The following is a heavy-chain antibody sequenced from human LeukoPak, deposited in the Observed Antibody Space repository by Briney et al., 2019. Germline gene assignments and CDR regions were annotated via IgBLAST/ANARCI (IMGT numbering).Heavy chain of an antibody. CDR3: ARGFTIFGVVNDAFDI. CDR2: MDSDGIST. Sequence: GGSLRLSCAASEFTFSSYWMHWVRQAPGKGLVWVSRMDSDGISTSYADSVKGRFTISRDNAKNTLYLQMNTLRAEDTAVYYCARGFTIFGVVNDAFDIWGQGTMVTVSS. D-gene: IGHD3-3*01. V-gene: IGHV3-74*01. CDR1: EFTFSSYW. J-gene: IGHJ3*02.